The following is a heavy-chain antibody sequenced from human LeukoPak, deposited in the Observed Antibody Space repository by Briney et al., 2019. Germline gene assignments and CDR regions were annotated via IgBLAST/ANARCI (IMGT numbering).Heavy chain of an antibody. V-gene: IGHV4-38-2*01. CDR2: NYHGGST. CDR3: ARGGGSGTYPYYYYYFMDV. Sequence: SETLSLTCAVSGYSINSGYYWGWIRQPPGKGLEWIGSNYHGGSTYYNPSLKSRVTISVDTSKNQFSLMLTSVTAADTAVYYCARGGGSGTYPYYYYYFMDVWGKGTTVTVSS. CDR1: GYSINSGYY. D-gene: IGHD1-26*01. J-gene: IGHJ6*03.